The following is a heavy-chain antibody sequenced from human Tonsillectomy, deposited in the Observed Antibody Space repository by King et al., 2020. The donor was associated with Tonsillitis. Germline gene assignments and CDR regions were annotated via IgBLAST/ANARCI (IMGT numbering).Heavy chain of an antibody. V-gene: IGHV4-59*08. CDR2: IYYSGRT. J-gene: IGHJ4*02. D-gene: IGHD3-10*01. Sequence: QLQESGPGLVKPSETLSLTCTVSGGSISSYYWSWIRQPPGKGLEWIGYIYYSGRTNYNPSLKSRVTILADTSKNQLSLKLSSVTAADTAVYYCARHFHGSGCYHDYWGQGTLVTVSS. CDR3: ARHFHGSGCYHDY. CDR1: GGSISSYY.